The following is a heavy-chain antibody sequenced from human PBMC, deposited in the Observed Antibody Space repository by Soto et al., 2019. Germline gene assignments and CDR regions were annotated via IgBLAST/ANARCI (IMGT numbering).Heavy chain of an antibody. J-gene: IGHJ4*02. D-gene: IGHD2-2*01. CDR3: ARTPYCSRTSCYANIDY. Sequence: ASVKVSCKASGYTFTSYDINWVRQATGQGLEWMGWMNPNSGNTGYAQKFQGRVTMTRNTSISTAYMELSSLRSEDTAVYYCARTPYCSRTSCYANIDYWGQGTLVRVSS. V-gene: IGHV1-8*01. CDR2: MNPNSGNT. CDR1: GYTFTSYD.